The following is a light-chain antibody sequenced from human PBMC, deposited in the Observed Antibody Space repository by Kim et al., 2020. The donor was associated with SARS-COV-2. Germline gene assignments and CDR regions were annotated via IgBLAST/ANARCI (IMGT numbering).Light chain of an antibody. J-gene: IGLJ2*01. V-gene: IGLV1-47*01. CDR3: AAWDDSLSGVI. CDR2: RNN. Sequence: ELTQPPSASGTPGQRVTISCSGSSSNIGSNYVYWYQQLPGTAPKLVIYRNNQRPSGVPDRFSGSKSGTSASLAISGLRSEDEADYYCAAWDDSLSGVIFCGGTQLTVL. CDR1: SSNIGSNY.